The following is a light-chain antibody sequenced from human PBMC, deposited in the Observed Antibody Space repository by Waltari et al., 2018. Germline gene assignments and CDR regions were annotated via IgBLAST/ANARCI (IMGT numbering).Light chain of an antibody. J-gene: IGLJ1*01. CDR1: PSDVGSYNL. Sequence: QSALTQTASVSGSPGQSITISCPGTPSDVGSYNLATWYHQHPGKAPKLLIYDVNKRPPGISSRFSGSKSGNTASLTISGLQAEDEADYYCCSCAPNSLCVFGIGTKVTVL. V-gene: IGLV2-23*02. CDR2: DVN. CDR3: CSCAPNSLCV.